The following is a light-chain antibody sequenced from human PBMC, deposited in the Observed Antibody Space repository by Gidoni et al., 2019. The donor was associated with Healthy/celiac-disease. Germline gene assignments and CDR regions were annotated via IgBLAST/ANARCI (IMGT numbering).Light chain of an antibody. CDR3: QQYNNWPRT. Sequence: IVLPLSPATLSVSPRETATLSCRASQSVSSNLAWYQRKPGQAPRLLIDGASTRATGIPARGGGRGAGTEFTINSSSLQYEDFAVYYCQQYNNWPRTFGEGTKVEIK. CDR1: QSVSSN. V-gene: IGKV3-15*01. J-gene: IGKJ1*01. CDR2: GAS.